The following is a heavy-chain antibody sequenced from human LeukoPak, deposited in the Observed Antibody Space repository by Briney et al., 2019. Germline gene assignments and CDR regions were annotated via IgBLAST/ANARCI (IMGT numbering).Heavy chain of an antibody. V-gene: IGHV1-2*02. J-gene: IGHJ4*02. Sequence: ASVKVSCKASGYTFTGYYMHWVRQAPGQGLEWMGWINPNSGGTNYAQKFRGRVTMTRDTSISTAYMEVSRLRSDDTAVYYCAREHYYILTDYYTSATAYWGQGTLVTVSS. CDR2: INPNSGGT. CDR3: AREHYYILTDYYTSATAY. CDR1: GYTFTGYY. D-gene: IGHD3-9*01.